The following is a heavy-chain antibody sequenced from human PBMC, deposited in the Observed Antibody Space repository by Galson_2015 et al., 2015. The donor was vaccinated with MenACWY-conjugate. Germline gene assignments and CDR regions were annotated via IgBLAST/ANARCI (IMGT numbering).Heavy chain of an antibody. D-gene: IGHD1-1*01. J-gene: IGHJ4*02. V-gene: IGHV3-53*01. Sequence: SLRLSCAASGFTVSSNFMNWLRQAPGKGPEWVADIYWDGNTYYADSVRGRFTISRDNSKNTLYLQMNGLRVEDTAAYYCTREDNWAFHYWGQGTLVTVSS. CDR3: TREDNWAFHY. CDR1: GFTVSSNF. CDR2: IYWDGNT.